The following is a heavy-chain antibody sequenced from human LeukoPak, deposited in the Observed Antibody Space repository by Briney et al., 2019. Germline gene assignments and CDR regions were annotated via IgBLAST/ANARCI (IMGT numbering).Heavy chain of an antibody. CDR1: GFTFNNYA. V-gene: IGHV3-23*01. Sequence: GESLKISCAASGFTFNNYAMTWVRQAPGKGLEWVSAVSGRGDSTYYADSVKGRFTISRDNSKNTLYLQMNSLRAEDTAVYHCAKAPPAATSYYYGMDVWGQGTTVTVSS. CDR2: VSGRGDST. CDR3: AKAPPAATSYYYGMDV. J-gene: IGHJ6*02. D-gene: IGHD2-15*01.